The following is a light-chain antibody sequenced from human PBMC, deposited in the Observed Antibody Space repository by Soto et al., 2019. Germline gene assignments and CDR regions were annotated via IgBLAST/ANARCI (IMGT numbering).Light chain of an antibody. CDR1: QSVSSSY. CDR3: QQYGSSPRT. V-gene: IGKV3-20*01. Sequence: EIVLTQSPGTLSLSPGDRATLFCRASQSVSSSYLAWYQQKPGQAPRLLIFGTSSRATGIPDRFSGSGSGTAFTLTISRLEPEDFAVYYCQQYGSSPRTFGQGTKVEV. J-gene: IGKJ1*01. CDR2: GTS.